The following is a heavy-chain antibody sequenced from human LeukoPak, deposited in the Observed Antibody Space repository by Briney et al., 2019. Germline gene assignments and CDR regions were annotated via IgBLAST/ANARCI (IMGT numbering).Heavy chain of an antibody. CDR3: ARGAAVTTNSCDY. Sequence: GGSLRLSCAASGFTFSSYAMHWVRQAPGKGLENVSAISSNGGSTYYANSVKGRFTISRDNSKNTLYLQMGSLRAEDMAVYYCARGAAVTTNSCDYWGQGTLVTVSS. D-gene: IGHD4-17*01. CDR1: GFTFSSYA. J-gene: IGHJ4*02. CDR2: ISSNGGST. V-gene: IGHV3-64*01.